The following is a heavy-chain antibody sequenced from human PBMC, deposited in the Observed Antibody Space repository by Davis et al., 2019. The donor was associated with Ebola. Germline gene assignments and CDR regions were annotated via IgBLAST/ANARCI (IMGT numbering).Heavy chain of an antibody. CDR2: INPNTDDR. J-gene: IGHJ4*02. CDR1: GYIFTGYY. V-gene: IGHV1-2*02. CDR3: ARESGYCSSTSCSKQSFDY. Sequence: ASVMVSCKTSGYIFTGYYMHWVRQAPGQGLEWMGWINPNTDDRGYVQKFQDRVTMTRDTSINTVYMQLSGVTSDDTAVYFCARESGYCSSTSCSKQSFDYWGQGTLVTVSS. D-gene: IGHD2-2*01.